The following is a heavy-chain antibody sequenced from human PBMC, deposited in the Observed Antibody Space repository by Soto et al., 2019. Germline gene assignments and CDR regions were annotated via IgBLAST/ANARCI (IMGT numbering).Heavy chain of an antibody. Sequence: GGSLRLSCAASGFTFRDYYMSWIRQAPGKGLEWVSYISSSGSTIYYADSVKGRFTISRDNAKNSLYLQMNSLRAEDTAVYYCARTRSRNDAFDIWGQGTMVTVSS. CDR1: GFTFRDYY. J-gene: IGHJ3*02. V-gene: IGHV3-11*01. CDR2: ISSSGSTI. D-gene: IGHD1-26*01. CDR3: ARTRSRNDAFDI.